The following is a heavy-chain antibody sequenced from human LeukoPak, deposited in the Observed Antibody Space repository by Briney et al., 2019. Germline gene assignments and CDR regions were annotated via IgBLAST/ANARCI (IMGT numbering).Heavy chain of an antibody. V-gene: IGHV3-48*01. J-gene: IGHJ4*02. CDR1: GFTFSSHS. Sequence: PGGSLRLSCAASGFTFSSHSMNWVRQAPVKGLEWVSYISSSSTIYYADSVKGRFTISRDNAKNSLYLQMNSLRAEDTAVYYCARDRSGRGQWLVPDRYYFDYWGQGTLVTVSS. CDR2: ISSSSTI. CDR3: ARDRSGRGQWLVPDRYYFDY. D-gene: IGHD6-19*01.